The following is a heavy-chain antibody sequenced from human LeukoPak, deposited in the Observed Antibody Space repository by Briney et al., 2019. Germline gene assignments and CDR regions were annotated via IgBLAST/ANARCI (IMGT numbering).Heavy chain of an antibody. Sequence: ASVNVSCEVSGASLSESSIHWVRQAAGQWLERMGGFDPEDGESIFAQRFQGRFSMTEDTSTDTAYMELRSLRPEDTAVYYCATADKWEPLDYWGQGTLVTVSS. J-gene: IGHJ4*02. CDR1: GASLSESS. CDR3: ATADKWEPLDY. D-gene: IGHD1-26*01. CDR2: FDPEDGES. V-gene: IGHV1-24*01.